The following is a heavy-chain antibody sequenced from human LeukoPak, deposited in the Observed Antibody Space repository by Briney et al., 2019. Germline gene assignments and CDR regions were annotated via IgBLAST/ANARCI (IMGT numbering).Heavy chain of an antibody. Sequence: GGSLRLSCAASGFTVSSNYMSWVRQAPGKGLDWVSVIYSGGSTYYADSVQGRFTISRDNSKNTLYLQMNSLRAEDTAVYYCARGYSSSLDYWGQGTLVTVSS. CDR3: ARGYSSSLDY. J-gene: IGHJ4*02. CDR1: GFTVSSNY. CDR2: IYSGGST. D-gene: IGHD6-13*01. V-gene: IGHV3-66*01.